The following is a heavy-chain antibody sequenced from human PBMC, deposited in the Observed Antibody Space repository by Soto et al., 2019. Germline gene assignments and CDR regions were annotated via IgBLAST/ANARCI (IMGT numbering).Heavy chain of an antibody. Sequence: QVQLVQSGAEVKKPGSSVKVSCKASGGTFSSYAISWVRQAPGQGLEWMGGIIPIFGTANYAQKFQGRVTITADKSTRTAYRELSSLRSEDTAVYYCARGGDSSSSWGYYYGMDVWGQGTTVTVSS. CDR3: ARGGDSSSSWGYYYGMDV. V-gene: IGHV1-69*06. CDR1: GGTFSSYA. J-gene: IGHJ6*02. CDR2: IIPIFGTA. D-gene: IGHD6-6*01.